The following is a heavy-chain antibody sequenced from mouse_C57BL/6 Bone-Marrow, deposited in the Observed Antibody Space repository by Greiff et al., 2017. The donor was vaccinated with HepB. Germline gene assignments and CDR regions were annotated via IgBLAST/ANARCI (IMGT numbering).Heavy chain of an antibody. CDR1: GYAFSSYW. CDR3: ARGHLYWYFDV. D-gene: IGHD3-1*01. J-gene: IGHJ1*03. V-gene: IGHV1-80*01. Sequence: VQLVESGAELVKPGASVKISCKASGYAFSSYWMNWVKQRPGKGLEWIGQIYPGDGDTNYNGKFKGKATLTADKSSSTAYMQLSSLTSEDSAVYFCARGHLYWYFDVWGTGTTVTVSS. CDR2: IYPGDGDT.